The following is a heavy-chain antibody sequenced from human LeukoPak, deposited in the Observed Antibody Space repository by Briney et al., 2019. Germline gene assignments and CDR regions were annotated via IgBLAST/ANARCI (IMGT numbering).Heavy chain of an antibody. CDR3: ASLTMVYDSSGYPDY. D-gene: IGHD3-22*01. V-gene: IGHV4-59*08. Sequence: SETLSLTCTVSGGSISSDYWNWIRQSPGKGLEWIGYIYYSGSTNYNPSLKSRVTISVDTSKNQFSLKLSSVAAADTAVYYCASLTMVYDSSGYPDYWGQGTLVTVSS. J-gene: IGHJ4*02. CDR2: IYYSGST. CDR1: GGSISSDY.